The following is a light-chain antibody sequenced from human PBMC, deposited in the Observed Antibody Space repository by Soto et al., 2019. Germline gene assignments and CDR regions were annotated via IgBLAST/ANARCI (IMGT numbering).Light chain of an antibody. Sequence: QSVLTQPASVSGSPGQSITISCTGTSSDLAIYNYVSWYQQQPVKASKLMIYQVTNRPSGVSNRFSGSRSGNTASLTISGLEAEDEAEYHCSLFTDSSYYVFVNVSKVIVL. CDR2: QVT. CDR3: SLFTDSSYYV. V-gene: IGLV2-14*01. J-gene: IGLJ1*01. CDR1: SSDLAIYNY.